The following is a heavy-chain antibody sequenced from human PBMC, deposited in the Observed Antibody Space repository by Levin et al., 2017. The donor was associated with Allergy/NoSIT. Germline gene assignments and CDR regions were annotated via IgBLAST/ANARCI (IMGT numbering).Heavy chain of an antibody. J-gene: IGHJ4*02. V-gene: IGHV3-30*04. CDR3: ARNLRAILGGFFFDY. CDR1: GFTFSSSA. D-gene: IGHD3-10*01. Sequence: LSLTCAASGFTFSSSAMHWVRQAPGKGLEWVAVISYDGSNKYYADSVKGRFTISRDNSKNTLYLQMNSLRAEDTAVYYCARNLRAILGGFFFDYWGQGTLVTVSS. CDR2: ISYDGSNK.